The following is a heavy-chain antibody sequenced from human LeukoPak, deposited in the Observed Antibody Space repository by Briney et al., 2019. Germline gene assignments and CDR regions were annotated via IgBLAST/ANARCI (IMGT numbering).Heavy chain of an antibody. CDR2: IYYSGST. CDR3: ARVRPYYYDSSGYNRYYFDY. J-gene: IGHJ4*02. CDR1: GGSISSYY. D-gene: IGHD3-22*01. Sequence: SETLSLTCTVSGGSISSYYWSWIRQPPGKGLEWIGYIYYSGSTNYNPSLKSRVTISVDTSKNQFSLKLSSVTAADTAVYYCARVRPYYYDSSGYNRYYFDYWGQGTLVTVSS. V-gene: IGHV4-59*01.